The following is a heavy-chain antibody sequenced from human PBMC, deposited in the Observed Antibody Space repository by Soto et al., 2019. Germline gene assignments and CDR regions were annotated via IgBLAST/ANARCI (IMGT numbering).Heavy chain of an antibody. V-gene: IGHV1-3*01. D-gene: IGHD2-2*01. CDR1: GYTFTSFA. CDR2: INAGNGAT. J-gene: IGHJ4*02. Sequence: QVQLVQSGAEVRKPGASVKVSCKASGYTFTSFAINWVRQAPGQGLEWVGWINAGNGATTYSQIFQGRVTITRDTSANTASMELRSLRPEDTAVFYCARFCSSSLCYAAFDYWGQGTLVTVSS. CDR3: ARFCSSSLCYAAFDY.